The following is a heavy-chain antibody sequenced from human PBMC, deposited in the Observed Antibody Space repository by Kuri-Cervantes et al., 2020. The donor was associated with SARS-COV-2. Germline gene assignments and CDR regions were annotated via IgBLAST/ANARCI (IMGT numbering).Heavy chain of an antibody. J-gene: IGHJ4*02. CDR3: AKFAKVLLWFGDHYYFDY. D-gene: IGHD3-10*01. CDR1: GFTFSSYA. V-gene: IGHV3-23*03. CDR2: IYSGGSST. Sequence: LSLTCAASGFTFSSYAMSWVRQAPGKGLEWVSVIYSGGSSTYYADSVKGRFTISRDNSKNTLYLQMNSLRAEDTAVYYCAKFAKVLLWFGDHYYFDYWGQGTLVTVSS.